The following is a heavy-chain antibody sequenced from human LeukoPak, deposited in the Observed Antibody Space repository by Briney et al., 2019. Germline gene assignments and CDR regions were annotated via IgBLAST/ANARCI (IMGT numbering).Heavy chain of an antibody. CDR3: ASALYGEFSYDAFDI. CDR2: ISAYNGNT. Sequence: ASVNVSCKASGYTFTSYGISWMRQAPGQGLEWMGWISAYNGNTNYAQKLQGRVTMTTDTSTSTAYMELRSLRSDDTAVYYCASALYGEFSYDAFDIWGQGTMVTVSS. CDR1: GYTFTSYG. D-gene: IGHD3-16*02. V-gene: IGHV1-18*01. J-gene: IGHJ3*02.